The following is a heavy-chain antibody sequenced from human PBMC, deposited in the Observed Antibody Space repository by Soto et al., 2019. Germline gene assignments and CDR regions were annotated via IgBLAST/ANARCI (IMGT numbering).Heavy chain of an antibody. Sequence: PSQTLPLTCTPSGSAISTADYYRSRIPQPPGKRLEWIGYIYYRGSTYYNPSLKSRVTISVDTSKNQFSLKLSSVTAADTAAYYCARTHRASRLTLGYVEHCGKGNLV. J-gene: IGHJ1*01. CDR1: GSAISTADYY. CDR2: IYYRGST. D-gene: IGHD3-16*01. CDR3: ARTHRASRLTLGYVEH. V-gene: IGHV4-30-4*01.